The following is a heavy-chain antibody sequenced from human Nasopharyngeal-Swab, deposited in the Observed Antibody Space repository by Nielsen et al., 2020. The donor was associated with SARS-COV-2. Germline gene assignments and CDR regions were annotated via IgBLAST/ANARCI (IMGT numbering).Heavy chain of an antibody. V-gene: IGHV5-51*01. CDR2: TYPGDSDT. Sequence: GGSLRLSCKGSGSSFTSYWIGWVRQMPGKGLEWMGITYPGDSDTRYSPSFQGQVTISADKSISTAYLQWSSLKASDTAMYYCARLETVPDYWGQGTLVTVSS. J-gene: IGHJ4*02. CDR3: ARLETVPDY. CDR1: GSSFTSYW. D-gene: IGHD4-11*01.